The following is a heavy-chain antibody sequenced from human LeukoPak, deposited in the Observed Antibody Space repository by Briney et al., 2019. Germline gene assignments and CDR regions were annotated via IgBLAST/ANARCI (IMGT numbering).Heavy chain of an antibody. V-gene: IGHV1-2*06. Sequence: ASVKVSCKASGYTFTGYHIHWVRQAPGQGLEWMGRINPNSGDTNYAQKFQGRVTMTRDTSISTAYMELSRLRSDDTAVYYCARDFCSSTSCFFAYGGREPLVTVSS. CDR1: GYTFTGYH. D-gene: IGHD2-2*01. J-gene: IGHJ4*02. CDR3: ARDFCSSTSCFFAY. CDR2: INPNSGDT.